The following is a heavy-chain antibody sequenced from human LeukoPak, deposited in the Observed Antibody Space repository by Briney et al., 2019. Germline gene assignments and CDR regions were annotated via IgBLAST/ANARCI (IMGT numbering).Heavy chain of an antibody. Sequence: PGGSLRLSCAASGFTFSSYDMHWVRQATGKGLEWVSAIGTAGDTYYPGSVKGRFTISRENAKNSLYLQMNSPRAGDTAVYYCARARYYYDSSGYYYFDYWGQGTLVTVSS. V-gene: IGHV3-13*01. D-gene: IGHD3-22*01. CDR1: GFTFSSYD. J-gene: IGHJ4*02. CDR3: ARARYYYDSSGYYYFDY. CDR2: IGTAGDT.